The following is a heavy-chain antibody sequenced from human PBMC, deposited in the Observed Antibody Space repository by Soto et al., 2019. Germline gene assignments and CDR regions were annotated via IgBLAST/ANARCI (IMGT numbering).Heavy chain of an antibody. CDR2: IYHSGST. CDR1: GGSISSSNW. V-gene: IGHV4-4*02. D-gene: IGHD3-3*01. J-gene: IGHJ4*02. CDR3: ARVGYDFWSGPHFDY. Sequence: QVQLQESGPGLVKPSGTLSLTCAVSGGSISSSNWWSWVRQPPGKGREWIGEIYHSGSTNYNPSLKSRVTISVDKSKNQFSLKLSSVTAADTAVYYCARVGYDFWSGPHFDYWGQGTLVTVSS.